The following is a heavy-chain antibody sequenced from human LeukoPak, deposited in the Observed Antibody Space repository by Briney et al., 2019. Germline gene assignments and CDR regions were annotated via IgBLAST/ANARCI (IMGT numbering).Heavy chain of an antibody. J-gene: IGHJ5*02. Sequence: SETLSLTCTVSGGSISSYYWSWIRQPPGKGLEWIGYIYYSGSTNYNPSLKSRVTISVDTPKNQFSLKLSSVTAADTAVYYCARVGVQLERRGWFDPWGQGTLVTVSS. CDR3: ARVGVQLERRGWFDP. D-gene: IGHD1-1*01. V-gene: IGHV4-59*01. CDR1: GGSISSYY. CDR2: IYYSGST.